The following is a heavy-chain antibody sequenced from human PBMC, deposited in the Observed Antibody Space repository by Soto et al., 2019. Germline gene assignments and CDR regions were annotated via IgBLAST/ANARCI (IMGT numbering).Heavy chain of an antibody. CDR1: GYTFTSYA. Sequence: QVQLVQSGAEVKKPGASVKVSCKASGYTFTSYAMHWVRQAPGQRLEWMGWINAGNGNTKYSQKFQGRVTITRDTSASTAYMELSSLRSEDTAGYYCARGEFLSYDDYWGQGTLVTVSS. CDR3: ARGEFLSYDDY. J-gene: IGHJ4*02. D-gene: IGHD3-16*01. V-gene: IGHV1-3*01. CDR2: INAGNGNT.